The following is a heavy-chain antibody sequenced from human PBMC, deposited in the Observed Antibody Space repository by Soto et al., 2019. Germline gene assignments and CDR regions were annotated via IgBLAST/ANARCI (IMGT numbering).Heavy chain of an antibody. J-gene: IGHJ6*02. CDR3: ASGYCSSSSCHREDYYYYGMDV. CDR1: GGTFSSYA. D-gene: IGHD2-2*02. CDR2: IMPIFGTA. V-gene: IGHV1-69*01. Sequence: QVQLVQSGAEVKKPGSSVKVSCKASGGTFSSYAINWVRQAPGQGLEWMGGIMPIFGTANYAQKFQDRVTITADESTSTAYMELSSLRSEDSAVYYCASGYCSSSSCHREDYYYYGMDVWGQGTTVTVSS.